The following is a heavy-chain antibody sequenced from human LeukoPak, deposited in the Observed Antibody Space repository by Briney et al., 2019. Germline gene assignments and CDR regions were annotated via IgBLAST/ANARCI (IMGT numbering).Heavy chain of an antibody. V-gene: IGHV3-7*01. CDR1: GFTFSSYW. CDR3: ARGKGLLWFGELGSDAFDI. D-gene: IGHD3-10*01. J-gene: IGHJ3*02. Sequence: PGGSLRLSCAASGFTFSSYWMSWVRQAPGKGLEWVANIKQDGSEKYYVDSVKGRFTISRDNAKNSLYLQMNSLRAEDTAVYYCARGKGLLWFGELGSDAFDIWGQGTMVTVSS. CDR2: IKQDGSEK.